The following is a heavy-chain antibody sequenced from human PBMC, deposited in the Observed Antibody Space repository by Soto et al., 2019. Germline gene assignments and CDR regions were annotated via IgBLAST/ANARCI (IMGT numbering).Heavy chain of an antibody. V-gene: IGHV3-23*01. J-gene: IGHJ4*02. CDR2: ISGSGGST. D-gene: IGHD6-13*01. CDR1: GFTFSSYA. CDR3: AKVKPPEQQLVPSYFDS. Sequence: PWGSLRLSCAASGFTFSSYAMSWVRQAPGKGLEWVSAISGSGGSTYYADSVKGRFTISRDNSKNTLYLQMNSLRAEDTAVYYWAKVKPPEQQLVPSYFDSWARGPVVTVSS.